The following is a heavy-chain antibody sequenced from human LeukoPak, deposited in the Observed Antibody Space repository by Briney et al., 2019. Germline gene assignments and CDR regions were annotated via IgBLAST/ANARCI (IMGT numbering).Heavy chain of an antibody. CDR3: ASSVPRGDRYCSSTSCYRGYYYYYMDV. D-gene: IGHD2-2*02. CDR1: GYTFTGYY. J-gene: IGHJ6*03. CDR2: IIPIFGTA. Sequence: GASVKVSCKASGYTFTGYYMHWVRQAPGQGLEWMGGIIPIFGTANYAQKFQGRVTITADESTSTAYMELSSLRSEDTAVYYCASSVPRGDRYCSSTSCYRGYYYYYMDVWGKGTTVTISS. V-gene: IGHV1-69*13.